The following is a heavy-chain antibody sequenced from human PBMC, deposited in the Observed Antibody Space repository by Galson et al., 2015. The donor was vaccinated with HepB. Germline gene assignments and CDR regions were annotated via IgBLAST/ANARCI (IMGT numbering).Heavy chain of an antibody. Sequence: SVKVSCKASGGTFSSYAISWVRQAPGQGLEWMGGIIPIFGTANYAQKFQGRVTITADESTSTAYMELSSLRSEDTAVYYCARDKGGSSSVYYYYGMDVWGQGTTVTVSS. CDR3: ARDKGGSSSVYYYYGMDV. CDR2: IIPIFGTA. V-gene: IGHV1-69*13. CDR1: GGTFSSYA. D-gene: IGHD6-6*01. J-gene: IGHJ6*02.